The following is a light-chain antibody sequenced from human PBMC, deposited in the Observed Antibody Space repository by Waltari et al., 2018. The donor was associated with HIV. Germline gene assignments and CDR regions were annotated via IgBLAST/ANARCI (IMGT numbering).Light chain of an antibody. CDR2: RNV. V-gene: IGLV1-47*01. CDR1: SSNIGSNF. CDR3: AAWDDSLGGSYV. J-gene: IGLJ1*01. Sequence: QSVLTQSPSASGTPGQTVTISCSGSSSNIGSNFVCWYRHLPGTAPKLLIYRNVQRPSGVPDRFSASKSGTSASLAISGLRSEDEAEYYCAAWDDSLGGSYVFGPGTKVTVL.